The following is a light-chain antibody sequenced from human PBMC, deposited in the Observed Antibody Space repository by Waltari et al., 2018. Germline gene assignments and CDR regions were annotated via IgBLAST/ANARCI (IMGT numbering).Light chain of an antibody. CDR2: EVS. V-gene: IGLV2-8*01. CDR3: SSYAGNDKFEV. J-gene: IGLJ3*02. Sequence: QSAGTQPPYASGSPAQSVPISCTGNSRDDGGYSYLYWYQQHPGKAPKLMIYEVSNRPSRVPDRFSSYTSGKPASLTVSGLQAEDEADYYSSSYAGNDKFEVFAGGTKLTVL. CDR1: SRDDGGYSY.